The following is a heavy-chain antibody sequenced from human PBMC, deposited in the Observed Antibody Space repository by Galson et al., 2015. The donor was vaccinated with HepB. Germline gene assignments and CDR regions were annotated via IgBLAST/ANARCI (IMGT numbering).Heavy chain of an antibody. Sequence: SVKVSCKASGGTFSSYAISWVRQAPGQGLEWMGGIIPIFGIANYAQKFQGRVTITADESTSTAYMELSSLRSEDTAVYYCAVSPRGEQQLVRWSGFDPWGQGTLVTVSS. J-gene: IGHJ5*02. CDR1: GGTFSSYA. V-gene: IGHV1-69*13. CDR2: IIPIFGIA. D-gene: IGHD6-13*01. CDR3: AVSPRGEQQLVRWSGFDP.